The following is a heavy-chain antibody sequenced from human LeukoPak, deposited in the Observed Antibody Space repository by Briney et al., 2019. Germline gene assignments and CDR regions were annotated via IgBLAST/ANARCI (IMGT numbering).Heavy chain of an antibody. J-gene: IGHJ4*02. V-gene: IGHV4-34*01. D-gene: IGHD1-26*01. CDR2: INHSGST. Sequence: SETLSLXCVVYGGSLSGDYWSWLRQPPGKGLEWIGEINHSGSTNYNPSLKSRVTISVDTSKNQLSLKLSSVTAADTAVYYCARDPLVGAFDYWGQGTLVTVSS. CDR3: ARDPLVGAFDY. CDR1: GGSLSGDY.